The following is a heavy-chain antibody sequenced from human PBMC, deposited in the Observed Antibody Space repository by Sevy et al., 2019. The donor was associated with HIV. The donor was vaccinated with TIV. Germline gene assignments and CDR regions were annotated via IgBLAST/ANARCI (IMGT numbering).Heavy chain of an antibody. CDR1: GFTFSNYA. D-gene: IGHD2-2*01. Sequence: GGSQRHSSAASGFTFSNYAMSWVRQAPGKGLEWVSTFSFGCGKINYADSVKGRFTISRDNSKNTLYLQMNSLRAEDTALYYCAREGCSKPHDYWGQGTLVTVSS. CDR2: FSFGCGKI. J-gene: IGHJ4*02. CDR3: AREGCSKPHDY. V-gene: IGHV3-23*01.